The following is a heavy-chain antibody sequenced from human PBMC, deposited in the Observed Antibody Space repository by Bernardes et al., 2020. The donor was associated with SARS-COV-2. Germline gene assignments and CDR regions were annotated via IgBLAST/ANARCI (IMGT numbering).Heavy chain of an antibody. Sequence: GGSLRLSCAASGFTFGNHWMSWVRQTPGKGLEWVANIKHDGSDEHYVDSVKGRFSISRDNAKQSVNLQMNSLRVDDTAIYYCTSGSGGRWFDRWGQGICVTVSS. V-gene: IGHV3-7*02. D-gene: IGHD3-10*01. CDR3: TSGSGGRWFDR. CDR1: GFTFGNHW. J-gene: IGHJ5*02. CDR2: IKHDGSDE.